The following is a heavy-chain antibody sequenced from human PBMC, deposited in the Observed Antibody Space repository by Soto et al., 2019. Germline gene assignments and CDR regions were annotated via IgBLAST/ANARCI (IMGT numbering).Heavy chain of an antibody. V-gene: IGHV4-34*01. J-gene: IGHJ4*02. Sequence: PSETLSLTCAVYGGSFSGYYWSWIRQPPGKGLEWIGEINHSGNTYYNPSLNSRVTISVDASKNQFSLKLTSVTAADTALYYCARHRPQEDGSKKGFDYWGQGTPVTAPQ. D-gene: IGHD6-6*01. CDR1: GGSFSGYY. CDR3: ARHRPQEDGSKKGFDY. CDR2: INHSGNT.